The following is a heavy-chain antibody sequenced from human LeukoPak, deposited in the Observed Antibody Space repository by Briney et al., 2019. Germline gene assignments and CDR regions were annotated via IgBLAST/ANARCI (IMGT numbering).Heavy chain of an antibody. CDR3: AVVRRLLRFLEWHIDY. CDR2: ISGSGGST. CDR1: GFTFSSYA. V-gene: IGHV3-23*01. D-gene: IGHD3-3*01. J-gene: IGHJ4*02. Sequence: PGGSLRLSRAASGFTFSSYAMSWVRQAPGKGLEWVSAISGSGGSTYYADSVKGRFTISRDNSKNTLYLQMNSLRAEDEAVYYCAVVRRLLRFLEWHIDYWGQGTLVTVSS.